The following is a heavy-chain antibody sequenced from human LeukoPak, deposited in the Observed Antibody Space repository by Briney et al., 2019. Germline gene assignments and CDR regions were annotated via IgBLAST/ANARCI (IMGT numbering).Heavy chain of an antibody. CDR2: IYSGGST. V-gene: IGHV3-53*01. Sequence: GGSLGLSCAASGFTVSSNYMSWVRQAPGKGLECVSVIYSGGSTYYADSVKGRFTISRDYSKNTLYLQMNSLRAEDTAVYYCAKDAGVDIVVAPAHGMDVWGQGTTVTVSS. CDR1: GFTVSSNY. CDR3: AKDAGVDIVVAPAHGMDV. J-gene: IGHJ6*02. D-gene: IGHD2-2*01.